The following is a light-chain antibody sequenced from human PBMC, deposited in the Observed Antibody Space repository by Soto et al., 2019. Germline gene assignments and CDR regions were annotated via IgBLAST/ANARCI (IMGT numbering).Light chain of an antibody. CDR2: DVT. Sequence: QSALTQPASVSGSPGQSIAISCTGTSNDVGGYNYVSWYQQEPGKAPKLLIYDVTTRPSGVSSRFSGSKSGNTASLTISGLQTEDEAHYYCTSYTSISTVVFGGGTQLTVL. CDR1: SNDVGGYNY. CDR3: TSYTSISTVV. V-gene: IGLV2-14*01. J-gene: IGLJ3*02.